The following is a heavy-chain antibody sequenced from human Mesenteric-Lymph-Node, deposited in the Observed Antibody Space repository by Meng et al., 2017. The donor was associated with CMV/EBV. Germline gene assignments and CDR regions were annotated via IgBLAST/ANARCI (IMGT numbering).Heavy chain of an antibody. V-gene: IGHV1-46*01. CDR2: INPTSGDT. D-gene: IGHD3-22*01. CDR3: AKHFHTYYYDSSGYFDAFDI. Sequence: ASVKVSCKVSGYTFIGYYIHWVRQAPGQGLEWMVIINPTSGDTISAQEFQGRVTVTRDTSTSTVYMELRSLRSDDTAVYYCAKHFHTYYYDSSGYFDAFDIWGQGSMVTVSS. CDR1: GYTFIGYY. J-gene: IGHJ3*02.